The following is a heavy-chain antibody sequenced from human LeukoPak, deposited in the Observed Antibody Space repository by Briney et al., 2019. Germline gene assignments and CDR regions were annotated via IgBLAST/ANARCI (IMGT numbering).Heavy chain of an antibody. CDR2: IKQDGSEK. V-gene: IGHV3-7*01. Sequence: GGSLRLSCATSGFTINKYWMTWVRQAPGKGLEWVANIKQDGSEKYYADSVKGRFTVSRDNAENSLYLQMNSLTTDDTAIYFCARYANGLDSWGQGTLLTVSS. CDR3: ARYANGLDS. CDR1: GFTINKYW. D-gene: IGHD2-8*01. J-gene: IGHJ4*02.